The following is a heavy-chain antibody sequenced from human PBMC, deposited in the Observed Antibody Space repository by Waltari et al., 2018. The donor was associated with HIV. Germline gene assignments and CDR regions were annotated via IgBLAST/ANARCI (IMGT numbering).Heavy chain of an antibody. Sequence: QVQLQESGPGLVKPSETLSLTCAVSGYSISSGYYWGWIRQPPGKGLEWIGSIYHSGSNYYNPSLKSRVTISVDTSKNQFSLKLSSVTAADTAVYYCARGLSFSSSSGFDYWGQGTLVTVSS. CDR3: ARGLSFSSSSGFDY. V-gene: IGHV4-38-2*01. D-gene: IGHD6-6*01. CDR2: IYHSGSN. CDR1: GYSISSGYY. J-gene: IGHJ4*02.